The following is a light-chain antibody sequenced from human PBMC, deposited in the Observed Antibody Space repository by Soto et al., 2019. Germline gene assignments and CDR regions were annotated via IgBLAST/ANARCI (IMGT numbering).Light chain of an antibody. Sequence: DIQMTQSPSSLSASVGDRVTITCKASQDISNCLNWYQQKPGKAPKLLIYDASNLETGVPSRFSGSGSGTDFTFTISSLQPEDIATYYCQQYDNRPLTFGGGTKVEIK. CDR1: QDISNC. CDR2: DAS. J-gene: IGKJ4*01. CDR3: QQYDNRPLT. V-gene: IGKV1-33*01.